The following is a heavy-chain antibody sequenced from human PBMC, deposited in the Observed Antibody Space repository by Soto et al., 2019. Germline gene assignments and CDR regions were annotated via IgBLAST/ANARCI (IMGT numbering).Heavy chain of an antibody. CDR2: ISYDGSNT. V-gene: IGHV3-30*03. J-gene: IGHJ5*02. CDR3: ARISRYCSGGDCHA. D-gene: IGHD2-15*01. Sequence: VGSLRLYCADSGVSFNSYDMHWVRQAPGKGPEWVAIISYDGSNTYYSDSVRGRFTISRDNSKDTLYLQMHSLRSEDTAIYYCARISRYCSGGDCHAWGQGTQVTVSS. CDR1: GVSFNSYD.